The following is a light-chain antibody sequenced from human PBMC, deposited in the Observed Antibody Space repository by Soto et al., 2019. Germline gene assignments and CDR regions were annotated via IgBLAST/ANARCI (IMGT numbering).Light chain of an antibody. CDR2: DAS. Sequence: EFVLTQSPATVSLSPGERVTLSCRASQSVNIYLAWYQQKPGQAPRLLIYDASNRATGVPARFSGSGSGTDCTLTISSLESEDCAVYYCQQRANWTLTFGGGTKVDIK. J-gene: IGKJ4*01. CDR3: QQRANWTLT. CDR1: QSVNIY. V-gene: IGKV3-11*01.